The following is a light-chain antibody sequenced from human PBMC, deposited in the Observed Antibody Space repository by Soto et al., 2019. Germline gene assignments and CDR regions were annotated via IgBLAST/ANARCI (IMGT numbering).Light chain of an antibody. J-gene: IGLJ7*01. Sequence: QSVLTQPPSVSGAPGQTVTISCTGSSSNIGAPYDVHWYQQLPGAAPKLLIFANDNRPSGVPDRFSGSRSGTSASLAITGLQAEDEANYYCQSFDSSLIGWVFGGGTQLTVL. CDR3: QSFDSSLIGWV. CDR1: SSNIGAPYD. V-gene: IGLV1-40*01. CDR2: AND.